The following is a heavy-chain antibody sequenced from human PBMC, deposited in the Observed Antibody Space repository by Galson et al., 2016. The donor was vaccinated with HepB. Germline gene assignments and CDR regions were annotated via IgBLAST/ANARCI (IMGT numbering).Heavy chain of an antibody. V-gene: IGHV3-72*01. CDR1: GFTFSDHY. J-gene: IGHJ4*02. CDR2: SRNKANSYTT. D-gene: IGHD4/OR15-4a*01. Sequence: SLRLSCAASGFTFSDHYMDWVRQAPGKGLEWVGRSRNKANSYTTQYAASVKGRFTISRDDSESSRYLQMNSLKTEDTAVYYCARVRAESYFDYWGQGTLVTVSS. CDR3: ARVRAESYFDY.